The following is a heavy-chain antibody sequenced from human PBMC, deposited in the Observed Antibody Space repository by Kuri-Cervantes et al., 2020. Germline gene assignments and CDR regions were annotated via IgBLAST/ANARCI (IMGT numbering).Heavy chain of an antibody. CDR1: GASISSYY. Sequence: SETLSLTCTVSGASISSYYWSWIRQPPGKGLEWIGYIYYSGSTNYNPSLKSRVTISVDTSKNQFSLKLSSVTAADTAVYYCARGGGVPAAIGDLDYWGQGTQVTVSS. CDR3: ARGGGVPAAIGDLDY. J-gene: IGHJ4*02. D-gene: IGHD2-2*01. V-gene: IGHV4-59*01. CDR2: IYYSGST.